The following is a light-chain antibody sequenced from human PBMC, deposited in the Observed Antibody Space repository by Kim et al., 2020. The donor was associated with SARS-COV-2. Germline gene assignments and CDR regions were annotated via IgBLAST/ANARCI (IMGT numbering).Light chain of an antibody. V-gene: IGLV3-1*01. CDR2: QDA. CDR3: QAWERSTAI. Sequence: VTPGQTARTSCSGDRLGNKFAYWYQQKPGQSPVLVISQDAKRPSGIPERFSGSNSGNTATLTISGTQAMDEADYYCQAWERSTAIFGGGTQLTVL. J-gene: IGLJ2*01. CDR1: RLGNKF.